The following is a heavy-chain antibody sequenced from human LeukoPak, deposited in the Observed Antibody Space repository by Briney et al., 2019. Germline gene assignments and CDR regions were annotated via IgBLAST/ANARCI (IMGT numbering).Heavy chain of an antibody. CDR1: GFTYSTYA. Sequence: GGSLRLSCSASGFTYSTYAMHWVRQAPGKGLEYVSTISSDGGSTYYADSVKGRFTISRDNSKNTLYLQMSGLRVEDTAVYYCVKSTVTSVIDYWGQGTLVTVSS. CDR3: VKSTVTSVIDY. D-gene: IGHD4-17*01. J-gene: IGHJ4*02. V-gene: IGHV3-64D*06. CDR2: ISSDGGST.